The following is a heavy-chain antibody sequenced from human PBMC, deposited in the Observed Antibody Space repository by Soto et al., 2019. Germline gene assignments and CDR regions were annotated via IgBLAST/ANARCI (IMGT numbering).Heavy chain of an antibody. CDR3: ARGILASVPYYFDY. CDR1: VFTFSSYA. D-gene: IGHD3-3*02. V-gene: IGHV3-23*01. Sequence: GSLRLSCASSVFTFSSYAMSWVRQAPGKGLEWVSGISGNGGSTYYADSVKGRFTISRDNAKYSLYLQMNSLRDEDTAVYYCARGILASVPYYFDYWGQGALVTVSS. CDR2: ISGNGGST. J-gene: IGHJ4*02.